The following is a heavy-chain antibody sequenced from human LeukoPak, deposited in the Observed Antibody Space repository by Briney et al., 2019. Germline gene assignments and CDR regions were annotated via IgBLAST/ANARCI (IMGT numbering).Heavy chain of an antibody. D-gene: IGHD6-6*01. CDR2: ISSSSSYI. J-gene: IGHJ6*03. CDR3: ASGYGSSSSKYYYYYMDV. V-gene: IGHV3-21*01. Sequence: PGGSLRLSCAASGFTFSSYSMNWVRQAPGKGLEWVSSISSSSSYIYYADSVKGRFTVSRDNAKNSLYLQMNSLRAEDTAVYYRASGYGSSSSKYYYYYMDVWGKGTTVTVSS. CDR1: GFTFSSYS.